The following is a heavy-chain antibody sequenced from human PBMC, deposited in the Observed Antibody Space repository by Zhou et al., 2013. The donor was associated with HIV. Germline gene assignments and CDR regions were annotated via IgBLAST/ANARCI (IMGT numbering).Heavy chain of an antibody. J-gene: IGHJ4*02. Sequence: QVQLQESGPGLVKPSETLSLTCTVSGGSISSHYWSWIRQPPGKGLEWIGYIYYSGSTNYNPSLKSRVTISVDTSKNQFSLKLSSVTAADTAVYYCARPASSGYYRTRDYFDYVGPGNPGPPSP. CDR3: ARPASSGYYRTRDYFDY. CDR2: IYYSGST. CDR1: GGSISSHY. D-gene: IGHD3-22*01. V-gene: IGHV4-59*11.